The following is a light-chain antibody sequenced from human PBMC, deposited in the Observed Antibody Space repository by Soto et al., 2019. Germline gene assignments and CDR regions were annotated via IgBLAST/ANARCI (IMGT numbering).Light chain of an antibody. CDR3: SSYAGSNNFV. J-gene: IGLJ1*01. CDR1: SSDVGGYNY. Sequence: QSALTQPLSASGSPGQSVTISCTGTSSDVGGYNYVSWYQQHPGKAPKLMISEVSKRPSGVPDRFSGSKSGNTASLTVSGLQAEDEADYYCSSYAGSNNFVFGTGTKLTVL. CDR2: EVS. V-gene: IGLV2-8*01.